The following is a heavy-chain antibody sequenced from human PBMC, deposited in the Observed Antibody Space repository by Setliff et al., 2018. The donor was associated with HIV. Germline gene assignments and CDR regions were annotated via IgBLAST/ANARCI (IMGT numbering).Heavy chain of an antibody. CDR2: IYYSGST. Sequence: TLSLTCTVSGGSVSNSNYYWGWIRQPPGKGLEWIGSIYYSGSTYYNPSLKSRVTISVDTSKNQFSLKLTSVTAADTAVYYCARHHVKYTDCPSGMCYWDAFDIWGQGTMVTVSS. J-gene: IGHJ3*02. CDR1: GGSVSNSNYY. V-gene: IGHV4-39*01. D-gene: IGHD2-8*01. CDR3: ARHHVKYTDCPSGMCYWDAFDI.